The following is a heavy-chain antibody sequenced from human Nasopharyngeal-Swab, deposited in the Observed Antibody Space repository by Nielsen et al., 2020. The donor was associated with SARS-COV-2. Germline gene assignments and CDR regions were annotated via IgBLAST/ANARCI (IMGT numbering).Heavy chain of an antibody. J-gene: IGHJ6*02. Sequence: GGSLRLSCKGSGYSFTSYWIGWVRQMPGKGPEWMGIIYPGDSDTRYSPSFQGQVTISADKSISTAYLQWSSLKASDTAMYYCARSMPSRYYYYGMDVWGQGTTVTVSS. CDR1: GYSFTSYW. V-gene: IGHV5-51*01. CDR3: ARSMPSRYYYYGMDV. D-gene: IGHD2-2*01. CDR2: IYPGDSDT.